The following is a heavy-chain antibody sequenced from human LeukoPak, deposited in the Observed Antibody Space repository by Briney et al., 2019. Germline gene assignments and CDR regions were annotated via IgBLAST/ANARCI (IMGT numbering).Heavy chain of an antibody. Sequence: SETLSLTCTVSGGSNSSGSYYWSWIRQPAGKGLEWIGRIYTSGSTNYNPSLKSRVTISVDTSKNQFSLKLSSVTAADTAVYYCARGYCSGGSCPGLDYYYYMDVWGKGTTVTVSS. CDR1: GGSNSSGSYY. V-gene: IGHV4-61*02. CDR3: ARGYCSGGSCPGLDYYYYMDV. D-gene: IGHD2-15*01. J-gene: IGHJ6*03. CDR2: IYTSGST.